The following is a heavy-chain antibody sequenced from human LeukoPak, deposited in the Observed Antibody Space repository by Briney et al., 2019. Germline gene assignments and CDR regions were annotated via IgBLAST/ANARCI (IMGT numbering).Heavy chain of an antibody. V-gene: IGHV3-33*01. Sequence: GRSLRLSCAASGFVFSSYGMHWVRQAPGKGLEWVAIIWHDGTNKFYADSVKGRFAISRDNSKSTLYLQMDSLRAEDTAVYYCAREQGRDGYNPFDWWGQGTLVT. CDR3: AREQGRDGYNPFDW. J-gene: IGHJ4*02. CDR1: GFVFSSYG. D-gene: IGHD5-24*01. CDR2: IWHDGTNK.